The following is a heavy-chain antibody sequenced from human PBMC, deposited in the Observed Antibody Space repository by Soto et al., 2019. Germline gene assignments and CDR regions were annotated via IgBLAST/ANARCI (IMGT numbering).Heavy chain of an antibody. CDR1: GFTFSSYG. J-gene: IGHJ3*01. CDR2: ISHSGTYI. V-gene: IGHV3-21*01. Sequence: GGSLRLSCAASGFTFSSYGMHWVRQAPGRGLEWVASISHSGTYIFYADSVKGRFAISRDNAEGSLFLQMSSLRVEDTAIYYCASPRDYCVSTSNCFIAFDLWGQGTRVTVSS. D-gene: IGHD2-2*01. CDR3: ASPRDYCVSTSNCFIAFDL.